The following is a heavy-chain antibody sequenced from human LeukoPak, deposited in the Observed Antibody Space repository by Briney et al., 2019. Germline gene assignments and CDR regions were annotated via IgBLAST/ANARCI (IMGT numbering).Heavy chain of an antibody. CDR2: INHSGST. D-gene: IGHD5-18*01. CDR3: AREVGYSYAADY. CDR1: GGSFSGYY. V-gene: IGHV4-34*01. J-gene: IGHJ4*02. Sequence: SETLSLTCAVYGGSFSGYYWSWIRQPPGKGLEWIGEINHSGSTNYNPSLKSRVTISVDTSKNQFSLKLSSVTAAGTAVYYCAREVGYSYAADYWGQGTLVTVSS.